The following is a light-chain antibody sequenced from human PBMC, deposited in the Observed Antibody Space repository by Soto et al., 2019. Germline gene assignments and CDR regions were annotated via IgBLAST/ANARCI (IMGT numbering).Light chain of an antibody. CDR2: AAS. CDR1: QGIRSY. CDR3: QQLNGSPWT. Sequence: IQLTQSPSSLSASVGDRVTITCRASQGIRSYLAWYQQKPGKAPKLLIYAASSLQSGVPSRFSGTGSGTDFTLTISSLQPEDFATYYCQQLNGSPWTFGQGTKVDIK. J-gene: IGKJ1*01. V-gene: IGKV1-9*01.